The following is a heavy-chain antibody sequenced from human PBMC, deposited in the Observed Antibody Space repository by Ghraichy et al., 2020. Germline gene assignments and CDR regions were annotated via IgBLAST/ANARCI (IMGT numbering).Heavy chain of an antibody. J-gene: IGHJ2*01. CDR2: IYHSGST. Sequence: SETLSLTCAVSGGSISSGGYSWSWIRQPPGKGLEWIGYIYHSGSTYYNPSLKSRVTISVDRSKNQFSLKLSSVTAADTAVYYCARGPSMITFGGVINWYFDLWGRGTLVTVSS. D-gene: IGHD3-16*01. CDR3: ARGPSMITFGGVINWYFDL. V-gene: IGHV4-30-2*01. CDR1: GGSISSGGYS.